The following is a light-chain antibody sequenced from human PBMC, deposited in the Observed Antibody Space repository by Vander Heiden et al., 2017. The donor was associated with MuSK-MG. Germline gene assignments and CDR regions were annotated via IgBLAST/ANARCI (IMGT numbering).Light chain of an antibody. CDR2: KAS. CDR1: QSISSW. CDR3: QQYNSYSRT. Sequence: DIQMTQSPSTLSASVGDRVTITCRASQSISSWLAWYQQKPGKAPKLLIYKASSLESGVPSRFSGSGSGTEFTLTISSLQDDDFATYYCQQYNSYSRTFGQGTKVEIK. V-gene: IGKV1-5*03. J-gene: IGKJ1*01.